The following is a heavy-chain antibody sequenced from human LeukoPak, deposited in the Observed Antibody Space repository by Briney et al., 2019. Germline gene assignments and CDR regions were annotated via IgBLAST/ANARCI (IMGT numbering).Heavy chain of an antibody. J-gene: IGHJ4*02. CDR2: INPSGGST. D-gene: IGHD4-23*01. V-gene: IGHV1-46*01. CDR3: ARGSRAYGGFDY. CDR1: GYTFTSYY. Sequence: ASVKVSCKASGYTFTSYYMHWVRQAPGQGLEWMGIINPSGGSTSYAQRFQGRVTMTRDMSTSTVYMELSSLRSEDTAVYYCARGSRAYGGFDYWGQGTLVTVSS.